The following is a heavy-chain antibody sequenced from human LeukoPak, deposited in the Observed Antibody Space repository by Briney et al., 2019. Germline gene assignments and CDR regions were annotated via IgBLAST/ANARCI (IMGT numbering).Heavy chain of an antibody. CDR2: ISSSGSTI. J-gene: IGHJ4*02. D-gene: IGHD5-18*01. CDR3: ARDPLFDQYSYGHDY. Sequence: PGGSPRLSCAASGFTFSDYYMSWLRQAPGKGLEWVSYISSSGSTIYYADSVKGRFTISRDNAKNSLYLQMNSLRAEDTAVYYCARDPLFDQYSYGHDYWGQGTLVTVSS. V-gene: IGHV3-11*04. CDR1: GFTFSDYY.